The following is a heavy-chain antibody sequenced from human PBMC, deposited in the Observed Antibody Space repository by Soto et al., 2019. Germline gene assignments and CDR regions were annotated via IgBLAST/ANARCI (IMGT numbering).Heavy chain of an antibody. CDR2: INAGNGNT. D-gene: IGHD6-13*01. CDR3: ARGIAAAGEGYFQH. J-gene: IGHJ1*01. CDR1: GYTFTSYA. V-gene: IGHV1-3*01. Sequence: ASVKVSCKASGYTFTSYAMHWVRQAPGQRLEWMGWINAGNGNTKYSQKFQGRVTITRDTSASTAYMELSSLRSEDTAVYDCARGIAAAGEGYFQHWGQGTLVTVSA.